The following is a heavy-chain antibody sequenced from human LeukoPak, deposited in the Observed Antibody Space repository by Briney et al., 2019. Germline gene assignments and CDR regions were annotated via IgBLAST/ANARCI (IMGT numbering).Heavy chain of an antibody. Sequence: PGGSLRLSCAASGFTFSSYGMHWVRQAPGKGLEWVAVIWYDGSNKYYADSVKGRFTISRDNSRNTLYLQMNSLRAEDTAVYYCARGNGVVVVAATFDYWGQGTLVTVSS. D-gene: IGHD2-15*01. CDR1: GFTFSSYG. V-gene: IGHV3-33*01. CDR2: IWYDGSNK. CDR3: ARGNGVVVVAATFDY. J-gene: IGHJ4*02.